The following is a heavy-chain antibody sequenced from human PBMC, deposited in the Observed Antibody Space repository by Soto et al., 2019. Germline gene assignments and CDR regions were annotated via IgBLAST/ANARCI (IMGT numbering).Heavy chain of an antibody. D-gene: IGHD3-10*01. CDR2: IRSKAYGGTT. Sequence: LRLSCTASGFTFGDYAMSWVRQAPGKGLEWVGFIRSKAYGGTTEYAASVKGRFTISRDDSKSIAYLQMNSLKTEDTAVYYCTRDYYGSGPESAFDIWGQGTMVTVS. CDR3: TRDYYGSGPESAFDI. CDR1: GFTFGDYA. J-gene: IGHJ3*02. V-gene: IGHV3-49*04.